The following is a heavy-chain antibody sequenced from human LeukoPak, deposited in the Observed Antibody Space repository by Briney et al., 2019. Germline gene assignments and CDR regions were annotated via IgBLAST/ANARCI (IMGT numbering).Heavy chain of an antibody. CDR1: GFTFSSYW. CDR3: ARDKQWLVGYYMDV. V-gene: IGHV3-7*01. Sequence: GGSLRLSCAASGFTFSSYWMSWVRQAPGKGLEWVANIKQDGSEKYYADSVKGRFTISRDNSKNTLYLQMNSLRAEDTAVYYCARDKQWLVGYYMDVWGKGTTVTVSS. CDR2: IKQDGSEK. J-gene: IGHJ6*03. D-gene: IGHD6-19*01.